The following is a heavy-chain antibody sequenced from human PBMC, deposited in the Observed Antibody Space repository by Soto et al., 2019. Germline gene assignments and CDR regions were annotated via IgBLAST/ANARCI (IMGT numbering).Heavy chain of an antibody. Sequence: GGSLRLSCAASGFMFNNYAMSWVRQAPGKGLEWVSTLSVSGGTTSYADSLKGRFTISRDNSKKTVYLQMNRLGADDTAIYYCAKGLYYYDSSGYRLFDYWGQGTLVTVSS. V-gene: IGHV3-23*01. D-gene: IGHD3-22*01. CDR1: GFMFNNYA. J-gene: IGHJ4*02. CDR3: AKGLYYYDSSGYRLFDY. CDR2: LSVSGGTT.